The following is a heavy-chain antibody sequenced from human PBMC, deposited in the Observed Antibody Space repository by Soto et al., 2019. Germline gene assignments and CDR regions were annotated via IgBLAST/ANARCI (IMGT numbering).Heavy chain of an antibody. Sequence: ASVKVSCKASGYTFTSYGISWVRQAPGQGLEWTGWISAYNGNTNYAQKLQGRVTMTTDTSTSTAYMELRSLRSEDTAVDYCARDLHGGTAVEQFDPWGQGTLVTVSS. V-gene: IGHV1-18*01. D-gene: IGHD4-4*01. J-gene: IGHJ5*02. CDR2: ISAYNGNT. CDR3: ARDLHGGTAVEQFDP. CDR1: GYTFTSYG.